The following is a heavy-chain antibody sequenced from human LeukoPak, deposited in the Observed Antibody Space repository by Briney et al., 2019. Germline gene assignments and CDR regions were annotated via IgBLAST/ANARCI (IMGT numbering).Heavy chain of an antibody. CDR1: GYTFTSYD. J-gene: IGHJ6*03. CDR2: MNPNSGNT. Sequence: ASVKVSCKASGYTFTSYDINWVRQATGQGLEWMGWMNPNSGNTGYAQKFQGRVTITRNTSISTAYMELSSLRSEDTAVYYCARGIDSGSYYSYYYYMDVWGQGTLVTVSS. V-gene: IGHV1-8*03. D-gene: IGHD1-26*01. CDR3: ARGIDSGSYYSYYYYMDV.